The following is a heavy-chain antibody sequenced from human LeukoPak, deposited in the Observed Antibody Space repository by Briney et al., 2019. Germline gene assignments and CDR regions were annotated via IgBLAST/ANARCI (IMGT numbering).Heavy chain of an antibody. CDR2: IYPGDSDT. D-gene: IGHD6-6*01. Sequence: GESLKISCKDSGYSFTNYWIGWVRQMPGKGLEWMGMIYPGDSDTRYSPSFQGQVTISADTSISTAYLQWSSLKASGTAMYYCVRQSIATTPFDPWGQGTLVTVSS. J-gene: IGHJ5*02. CDR1: GYSFTNYW. V-gene: IGHV5-51*01. CDR3: VRQSIATTPFDP.